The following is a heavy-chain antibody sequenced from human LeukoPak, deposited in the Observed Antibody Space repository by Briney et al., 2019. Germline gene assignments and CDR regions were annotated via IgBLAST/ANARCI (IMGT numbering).Heavy chain of an antibody. V-gene: IGHV4-39*07. Sequence: SETLSLTCTVSSGSISSSSYYWGWIRQPPGKGLEWIGSIYYSGSTNYNPPLKSRVTISVDTSKNQFSLKLSSVTAADTAVYYCARGDETRYYFDYWGQGTLVTVSS. J-gene: IGHJ4*02. CDR1: SGSISSSSYY. CDR2: IYYSGST. CDR3: ARGDETRYYFDY.